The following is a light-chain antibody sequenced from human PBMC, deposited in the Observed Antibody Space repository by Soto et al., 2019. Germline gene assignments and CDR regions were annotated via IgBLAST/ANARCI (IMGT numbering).Light chain of an antibody. J-gene: IGLJ1*01. CDR2: DVS. CDR3: SSYTSSSTYV. V-gene: IGLV2-14*03. CDR1: SRDVGAYNS. Sequence: QSVLTQPASVSGSPGQSIAISCTGPSRDVGAYNSVSWYQQHPGRAPKLMLHDVSTRPSGVSNRVSGSKSGNTASLTISGLQAEDEADYYCSSYTSSSTYVFGTGTKLTVL.